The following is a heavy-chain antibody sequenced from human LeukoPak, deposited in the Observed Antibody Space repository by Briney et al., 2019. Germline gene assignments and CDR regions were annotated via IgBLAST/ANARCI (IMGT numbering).Heavy chain of an antibody. CDR3: ARDSPRITMIRGPQYYFDY. Sequence: PSETLSLTCTVSGGSISSYYWSWIRQPPGKGLEWIGYIYYSGSTNYNPSLKSRVTISVDTSKNQFSLKLSSVTAADTAVYYCARDSPRITMIRGPQYYFDYWGQGTLVTVSS. CDR2: IYYSGST. CDR1: GGSISSYY. V-gene: IGHV4-59*12. D-gene: IGHD3-22*01. J-gene: IGHJ4*02.